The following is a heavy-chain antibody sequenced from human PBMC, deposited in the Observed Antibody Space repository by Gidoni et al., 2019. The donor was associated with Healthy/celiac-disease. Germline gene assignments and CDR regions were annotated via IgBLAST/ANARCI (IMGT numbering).Heavy chain of an antibody. CDR2: IDWDDDK. V-gene: IGHV2-70*04. D-gene: IGHD3-22*01. J-gene: IGHJ4*02. CDR1: GFSLSPSGMR. Sequence: QVTLKESGPALVKPTQTLTLTCTFSGFSLSPSGMRVSWIRQPPGKALEWLARIDWDDDKFYRTSLKTRLTISKDTSKNQVVLTMTNMDPVDTATYYCARIGDPYDSSGYYFDYWGQGTLVTVSS. CDR3: ARIGDPYDSSGYYFDY.